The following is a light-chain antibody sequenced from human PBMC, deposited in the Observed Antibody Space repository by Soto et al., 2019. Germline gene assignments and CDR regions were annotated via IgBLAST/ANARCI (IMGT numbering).Light chain of an antibody. Sequence: QSVLTQPPSASGTPGQRVTISCSGSSSNIGSNTVNWYLQLPGTAPKLLIYSHNQRPSGVPDRFSGSKSGTSASLAISELQSEDEADYYCAAWDDSLNGRFVFGTGTKLTVL. J-gene: IGLJ1*01. CDR1: SSNIGSNT. CDR3: AAWDDSLNGRFV. V-gene: IGLV1-44*01. CDR2: SHN.